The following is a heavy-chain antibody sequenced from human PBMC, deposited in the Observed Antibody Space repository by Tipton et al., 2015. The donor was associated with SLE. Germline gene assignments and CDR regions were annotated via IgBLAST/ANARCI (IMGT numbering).Heavy chain of an antibody. CDR1: GGSFSGYY. J-gene: IGHJ5*02. CDR3: ARVGLTGGGWLDP. D-gene: IGHD7-27*01. CDR2: INHSGST. V-gene: IGHV4-34*01. Sequence: LRLSCAVYGGSFSGYYWSWIRQPPGKGLEWVGEINHSGSTNYNPSLKSRVTISVDTSKNQFSLKLSSVTAADSAVYYCARVGLTGGGWLDPWGQGTLVTVSS.